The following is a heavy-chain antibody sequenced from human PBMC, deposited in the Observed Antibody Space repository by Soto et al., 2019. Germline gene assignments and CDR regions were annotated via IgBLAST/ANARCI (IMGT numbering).Heavy chain of an antibody. CDR1: GGSISSGGYS. Sequence: QLQLQESGSGLVKPSQTLSLTCAVSGGSISSGGYSWSWIRQPPGKGLEWIGYIYHSGSTYYNPSLKGRVTVSVDRSKNQFSLKLSSVTAADTAVYSCARAGGLGAVAVDYWGQGTLVTVSS. V-gene: IGHV4-30-2*01. J-gene: IGHJ4*02. D-gene: IGHD6-19*01. CDR2: IYHSGST. CDR3: ARAGGLGAVAVDY.